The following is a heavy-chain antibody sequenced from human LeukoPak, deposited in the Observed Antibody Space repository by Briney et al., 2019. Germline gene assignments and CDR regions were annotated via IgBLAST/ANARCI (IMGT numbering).Heavy chain of an antibody. CDR3: ARHGRRDGYNPFDY. Sequence: PSETLSLTCTVSGGSISSYYWSWIRQPPGKGLEWIGYIYYSGSTNYSPSLKSRVTISVDTSKNQFSLKLSSVTAADTAVYYCARHGRRDGYNPFDYWGQGTLVTVSS. CDR2: IYYSGST. J-gene: IGHJ4*02. V-gene: IGHV4-59*08. CDR1: GGSISSYY. D-gene: IGHD5-24*01.